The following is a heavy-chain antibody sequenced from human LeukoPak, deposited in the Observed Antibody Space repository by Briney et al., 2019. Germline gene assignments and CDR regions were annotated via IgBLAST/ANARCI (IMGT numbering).Heavy chain of an antibody. D-gene: IGHD3-10*01. CDR2: IRGDENEI. J-gene: IGHJ4*02. CDR3: ARGHVPGSTRHWDF. V-gene: IGHV3-74*01. Sequence: AGGSLRLSCEASGFTFSSHWMHWVRQVPGKGLGWVARIRGDENEIDYADSVKGRFTISRDNAKNTLYLKMNSLRVEDTAVYFCARGHVPGSTRHWDFWGQGTLVTVSS. CDR1: GFTFSSHW.